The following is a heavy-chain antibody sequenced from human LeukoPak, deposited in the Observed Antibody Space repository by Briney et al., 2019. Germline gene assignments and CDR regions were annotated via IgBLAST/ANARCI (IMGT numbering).Heavy chain of an antibody. V-gene: IGHV3-11*04. Sequence: GGSLRLSCAASGFTFSDYYMSWIRQAPGKGLEWVSYISSSGSTIYYADSVKGRFTISRDNAKNTLYLQMNSLRAEDTAVYYCARRVVPAAMGFLVNYYMDVWGKGTTVTVSS. CDR3: ARRVVPAAMGFLVNYYMDV. CDR1: GFTFSDYY. CDR2: ISSSGSTI. J-gene: IGHJ6*03. D-gene: IGHD2-2*01.